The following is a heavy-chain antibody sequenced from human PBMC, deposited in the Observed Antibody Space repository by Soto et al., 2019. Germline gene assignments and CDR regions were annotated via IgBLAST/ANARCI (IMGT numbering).Heavy chain of an antibody. J-gene: IGHJ3*02. CDR1: GFIFRTYG. V-gene: IGHV3-30*18. CDR2: ISYSGNKK. CDR3: AKGPFIPVAGTPPGAFDM. Sequence: QVQLVESGGNVVQPGRSLRLSCAASGFIFRTYGMHWVRQAPGKGLEWVAVISYSGNKKAYADSVKGRFAISRDNANNTLYLQIDSVTAADTAVYYCAKGPFIPVAGTPPGAFDMWGQGTMVTVSS. D-gene: IGHD6-19*01.